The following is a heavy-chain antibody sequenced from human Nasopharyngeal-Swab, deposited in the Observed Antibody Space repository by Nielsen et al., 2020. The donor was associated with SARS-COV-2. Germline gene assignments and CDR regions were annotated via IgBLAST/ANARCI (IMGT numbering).Heavy chain of an antibody. D-gene: IGHD6-6*01. CDR2: ISSSSSTI. CDR1: GFTFSSYS. Sequence: SCAASGFTFSSYSMNWVRQAPGKGLEWVSYISSSSSTIYYADSVKGRFTISRDNAKNSLYLQMNSLRDEDTAVYYCARDGYSSSWYAFDIWGQGTMVTVSS. CDR3: ARDGYSSSWYAFDI. J-gene: IGHJ3*02. V-gene: IGHV3-48*02.